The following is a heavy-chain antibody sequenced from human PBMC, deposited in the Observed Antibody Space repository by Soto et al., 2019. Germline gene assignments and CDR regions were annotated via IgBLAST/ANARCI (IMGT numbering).Heavy chain of an antibody. CDR1: GFTFSTYG. CDR3: ARDYYKYYDSSGYYRSPAY. V-gene: IGHV3-30*03. CDR2: ISYDGGNK. Sequence: GGSLRLSCEAYGFTFSTYGLHWVRQAPGKGLEWVAAISYDGGNKFYADSVEGRFTISRDNSKSTVYLQMNSLRAEDTAVYYCARDYYKYYDSSGYYRSPAYWGQGT. D-gene: IGHD3-22*01. J-gene: IGHJ4*02.